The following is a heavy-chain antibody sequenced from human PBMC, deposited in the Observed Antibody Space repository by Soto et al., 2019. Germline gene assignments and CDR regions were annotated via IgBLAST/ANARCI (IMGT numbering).Heavy chain of an antibody. CDR1: GGSFSGYY. Sequence: QVQLQQWGAGLLKPSETLSLTCAVYGGSFSGYYWSWIRQPPGKGLEWIGEISHSGSTNYNPSLKSRVTISVDTSKNQFSLKLSSVTAADTAVYYCARGRGTVTIDYWGQGTLVTVSS. D-gene: IGHD4-4*01. V-gene: IGHV4-34*01. J-gene: IGHJ4*02. CDR2: ISHSGST. CDR3: ARGRGTVTIDY.